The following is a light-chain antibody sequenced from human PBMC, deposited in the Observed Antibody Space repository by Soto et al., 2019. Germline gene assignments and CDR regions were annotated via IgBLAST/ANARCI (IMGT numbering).Light chain of an antibody. V-gene: IGLV2-11*01. CDR3: SSYVGATTRV. CDR1: SSDVGGYNY. Sequence: QSALTQPRSVSGSPGQSVTISCTGTSSDVGGYNYVSWYQQHPGKAPKLMIYDVSKRPSGVPDRFSGSKSGNTASLTISGLQAEDEADYYCSSYVGATTRVFGTGTKVTVL. J-gene: IGLJ1*01. CDR2: DVS.